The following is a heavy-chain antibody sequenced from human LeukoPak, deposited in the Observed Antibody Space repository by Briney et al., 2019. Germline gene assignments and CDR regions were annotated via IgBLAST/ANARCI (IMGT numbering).Heavy chain of an antibody. V-gene: IGHV1-2*02. CDR1: GYTFTGYY. CDR3: ARVWAYYYYGSGSIVDDAFDI. D-gene: IGHD3-10*01. J-gene: IGHJ3*02. CDR2: INPNSGGT. Sequence: ASVKVSCKASGYTFTGYYMHRVRQAPGQGLEWMGWINPNSGGTNYAQKFQGRVTMTRDTSISTAYMELSRLRSDDTAVYYCARVWAYYYYGSGSIVDDAFDIWGQGTMVTVSS.